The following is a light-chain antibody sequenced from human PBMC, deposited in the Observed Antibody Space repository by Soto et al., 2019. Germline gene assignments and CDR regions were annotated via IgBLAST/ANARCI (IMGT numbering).Light chain of an antibody. CDR1: QSVSSTY. CDR2: GAS. Sequence: EIVLTQSPGTLSLSPGERASLSCRAIQSVSSTYLAWYQQKRGQAPRLLIYGASSRATGIPDRFSGSASGTDCTLTISRLEPEDFAVYYCQQHGSSPYTFGQGTKLEIK. V-gene: IGKV3-20*01. J-gene: IGKJ2*01. CDR3: QQHGSSPYT.